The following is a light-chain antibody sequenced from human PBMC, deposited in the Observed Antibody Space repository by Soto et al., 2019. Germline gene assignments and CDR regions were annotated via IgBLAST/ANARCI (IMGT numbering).Light chain of an antibody. CDR2: GSS. Sequence: LLTQSPGTLSLSPGERATLSCRASLSVSGRQLAWYQQKPGQPPRLLIYGSSSRAAGIPERCSGSGSGTDFTLTINRLEPEDFALYYCQQYVTSRRTFGPGTKVDIK. V-gene: IGKV3-20*01. CDR1: LSVSGRQ. CDR3: QQYVTSRRT. J-gene: IGKJ1*01.